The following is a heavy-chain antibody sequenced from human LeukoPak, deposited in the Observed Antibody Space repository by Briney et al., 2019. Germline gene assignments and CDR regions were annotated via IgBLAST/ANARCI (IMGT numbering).Heavy chain of an antibody. CDR2: IKQDGSEK. CDR3: ARLRTFDY. J-gene: IGHJ4*02. Sequence: PGGSLRLSCAASGFTFSNYWMSWVRQAPGKGLEWVANIKQDGSEKYYVDSVKGRFTISRDNAKNSLYLHMNSLRAEDTAVYYCARLRTFDYWGQGTLVTVSS. V-gene: IGHV3-7*03. D-gene: IGHD1-14*01. CDR1: GFTFSNYW.